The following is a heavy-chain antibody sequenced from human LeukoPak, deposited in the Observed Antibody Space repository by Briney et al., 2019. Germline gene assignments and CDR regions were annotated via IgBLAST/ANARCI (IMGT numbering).Heavy chain of an antibody. D-gene: IGHD2-2*02. J-gene: IGHJ6*02. CDR1: GGTFSSYA. Sequence: ASVKVSCKASGGTFSSYAISRVRQAPGQGLEWMGGIIPIFGTANYAQKFQGRVTITADESTSTAYMELSSLRSEDTAVYYCARSLEYCSSTSCYMSYYYYGMDVWGQGTTVTVSS. CDR3: ARSLEYCSSTSCYMSYYYYGMDV. V-gene: IGHV1-69*13. CDR2: IIPIFGTA.